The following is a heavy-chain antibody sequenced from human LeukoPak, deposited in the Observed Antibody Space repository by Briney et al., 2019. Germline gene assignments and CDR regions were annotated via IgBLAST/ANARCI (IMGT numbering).Heavy chain of an antibody. V-gene: IGHV1-24*01. Sequence: GASVKVSCKVSGYTLTELSMHWVRQAPGKGLEWMGSFDPEDGETIYAQKFQGRVTMTEDTSTDTVYMELSSLRSEDTAVCYCATANTWSLRDYYYYGMDVWGQGTTVTVSS. J-gene: IGHJ6*02. CDR2: FDPEDGET. CDR3: ATANTWSLRDYYYYGMDV. CDR1: GYTLTELS. D-gene: IGHD1/OR15-1a*01.